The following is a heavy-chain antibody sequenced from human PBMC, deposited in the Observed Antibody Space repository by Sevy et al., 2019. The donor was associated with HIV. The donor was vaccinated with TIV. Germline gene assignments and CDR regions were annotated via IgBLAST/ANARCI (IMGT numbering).Heavy chain of an antibody. Sequence: SETLSLTCTVSGGSISSYYWSWIRQPAGKGLEWIGRIYTSGSTNYNPSLKSRVTMSVDTSKNQFSLKLSSVTAADTAVYYCARARWDLTGAYYYYYMDVWGKGTTVTVSS. J-gene: IGHJ6*03. D-gene: IGHD7-27*01. CDR1: GGSISSYY. CDR3: ARARWDLTGAYYYYYMDV. V-gene: IGHV4-4*07. CDR2: IYTSGST.